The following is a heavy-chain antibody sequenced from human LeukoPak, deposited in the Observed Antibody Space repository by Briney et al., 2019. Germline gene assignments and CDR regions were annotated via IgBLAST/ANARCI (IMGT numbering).Heavy chain of an antibody. CDR2: IIPLLGVA. CDR3: ARDDADSAYAAGDF. CDR1: AGTFTSYT. Sequence: SVKVSCKASAGTFTSYTFSWVRQAPGHGLEWMGRIIPLLGVANYAQKFQDRVTIFAEKSTSTVYMQLSSLRSEDTAIYYCARDDADSAYAAGDFWGQGTLVTVSS. D-gene: IGHD5-12*01. V-gene: IGHV1-69*04. J-gene: IGHJ4*02.